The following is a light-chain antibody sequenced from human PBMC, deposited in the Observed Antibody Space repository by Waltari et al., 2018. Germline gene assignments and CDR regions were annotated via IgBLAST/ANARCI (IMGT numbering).Light chain of an antibody. CDR2: EDI. V-gene: IGLV1-51*02. CDR3: GTWDSSLSGAV. Sequence: QSVLTQPPSVSAAPGQRVTISCSGGSSNIGNNYVSWYRQFPGTAPKLLIYEDIERPSVFPGRFAGSKSGTSATLDITGLQAGDEADYYCGTWDSSLSGAVFGGGTHLTVL. J-gene: IGLJ7*01. CDR1: SSNIGNNY.